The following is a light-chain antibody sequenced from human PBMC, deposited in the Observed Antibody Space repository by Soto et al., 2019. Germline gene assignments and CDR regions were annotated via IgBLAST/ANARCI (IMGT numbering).Light chain of an antibody. CDR2: DAT. J-gene: IGKJ4*01. Sequence: IQMTQSPSTLSSSLGDRVTITCRASHSISSWLAWYQQKPGKAPKVLIYDATSLESGVPSRFSGSGSGTECTLTISSRKTEDVATYYGLQYNTYPPTFGEGTKVDIK. V-gene: IGKV1-5*01. CDR3: LQYNTYPPT. CDR1: HSISSW.